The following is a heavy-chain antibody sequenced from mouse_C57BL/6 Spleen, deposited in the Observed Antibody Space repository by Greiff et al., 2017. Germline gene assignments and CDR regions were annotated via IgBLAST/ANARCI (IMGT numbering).Heavy chain of an antibody. CDR1: GYTFTDYY. Sequence: QVQLQQSGAELVRPGASVKLSCKASGYTFTDYYINWVKQRPGQGLEWIARIYPGSGNTYYNEKFKGKATLTAEKSSSTAYMQLSSLTSEDSAVYFCARGPYYSNYVDAMDYWGQGTSVTVSS. CDR2: IYPGSGNT. D-gene: IGHD2-5*01. V-gene: IGHV1-76*01. CDR3: ARGPYYSNYVDAMDY. J-gene: IGHJ4*01.